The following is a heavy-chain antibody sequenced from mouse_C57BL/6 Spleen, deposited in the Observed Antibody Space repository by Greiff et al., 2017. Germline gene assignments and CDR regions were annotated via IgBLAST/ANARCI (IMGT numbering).Heavy chain of an antibody. Sequence: EVQLQQSGPELVQPGASVKISCKASGYSFTDYNMNWVKQSNGKSREWIGVINPNYGTTSCNQKFKGKATLTVDQSSSKAYMQLNSLTSEDSAVYYCARYIATVVPYGYFDVWGTGTTVTVSS. J-gene: IGHJ1*03. CDR3: ARYIATVVPYGYFDV. V-gene: IGHV1-39*01. CDR1: GYSFTDYN. CDR2: INPNYGTT. D-gene: IGHD1-1*01.